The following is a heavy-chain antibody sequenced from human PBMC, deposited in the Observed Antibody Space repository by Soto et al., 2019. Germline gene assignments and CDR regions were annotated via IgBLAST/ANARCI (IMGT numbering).Heavy chain of an antibody. J-gene: IGHJ4*02. CDR1: GFSFSSYG. D-gene: IGHD6-19*01. CDR2: ISYDGSNK. Sequence: QVQLVESGGGVVQPGRSLRLSCAASGFSFSSYGMHWVRQAPGKGLEWVAIISYDGSNKYYADSVKGRFTISRDNSKNTLYLQMNSLRAEDTAVYYCAKDVYSGGWSYFDDWGQGTLVTVSS. V-gene: IGHV3-30*18. CDR3: AKDVYSGGWSYFDD.